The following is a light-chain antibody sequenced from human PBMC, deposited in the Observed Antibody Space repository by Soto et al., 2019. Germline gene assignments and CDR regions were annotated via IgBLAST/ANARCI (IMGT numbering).Light chain of an antibody. Sequence: EIVLTQSPGTLSLSPGERATLSCRASQTVSGRNLAWYQQKPGQAPRLVIFGASTRAPGIPDRFTGRGSGTDFTITISRLEPEDSAVYYCQQYERPPWTCGQGTKVEIK. CDR2: GAS. CDR3: QQYERPPWT. V-gene: IGKV3-20*01. CDR1: QTVSGRN. J-gene: IGKJ1*01.